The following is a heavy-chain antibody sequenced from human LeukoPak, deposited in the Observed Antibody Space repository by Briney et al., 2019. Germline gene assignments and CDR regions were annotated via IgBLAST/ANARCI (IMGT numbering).Heavy chain of an antibody. Sequence: SVKVSCKASGGTFSSYAISWVRQAPGQGLEWMGRIIPIFGTANYAQKFQGRVTITTDESTSTAYMELSSLRSGDTAVYYCARDRFGIAVAGIDYWGQGTLVTVSS. CDR3: ARDRFGIAVAGIDY. D-gene: IGHD6-19*01. J-gene: IGHJ4*02. V-gene: IGHV1-69*05. CDR2: IIPIFGTA. CDR1: GGTFSSYA.